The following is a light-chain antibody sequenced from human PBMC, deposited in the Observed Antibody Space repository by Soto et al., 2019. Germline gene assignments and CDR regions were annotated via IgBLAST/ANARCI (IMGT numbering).Light chain of an antibody. CDR1: QSVGSN. CDR3: QQHSNSPLT. V-gene: IGKV3-11*01. J-gene: IGKJ4*01. Sequence: EIVLIQSPATLSLSPGERATLSCRASQSVGSNLAWYQQNPGQAPRLLIFDASNMATGIPARFSGSGSGTDFILAISSLEPEDFVVYYCQQHSNSPLTFGGGTKVEIK. CDR2: DAS.